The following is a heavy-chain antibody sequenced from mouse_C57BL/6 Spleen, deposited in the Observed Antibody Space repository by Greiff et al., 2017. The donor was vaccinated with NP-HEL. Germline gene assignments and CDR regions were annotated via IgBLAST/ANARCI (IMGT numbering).Heavy chain of an antibody. D-gene: IGHD1-1*01. V-gene: IGHV5-17*01. CDR3: ARRTTVVEGAMDY. CDR2: ISSGSSTI. CDR1: GFTFSDYG. J-gene: IGHJ4*01. Sequence: EVKLVESGGGLVKPGGSLKLSCAASGFTFSDYGMHWVRQAPEKGLEWVAYISSGSSTIYYADTVKGRFTISRDNAKNTLFLQMTSLRSEDTAMYYCARRTTVVEGAMDYWGQGTSVTVSS.